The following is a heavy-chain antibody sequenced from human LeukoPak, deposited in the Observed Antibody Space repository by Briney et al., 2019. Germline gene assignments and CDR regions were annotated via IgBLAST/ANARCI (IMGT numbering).Heavy chain of an antibody. CDR3: AKNGFGENYLEY. D-gene: IGHD3-10*01. CDR2: ISSSGVST. CDR1: EFHFFTCD. V-gene: IGHV3-23*01. Sequence: GGSLARDCAGSEFHFFTCDMNWARQPPGQGLDLVLGISSSGVSTYVAGSMRCRFTVSRDNSKNTLHLQMNGLRAEDTAVYYCAKNGFGENYLEYCGQGTLVTVSS. J-gene: IGHJ4*02.